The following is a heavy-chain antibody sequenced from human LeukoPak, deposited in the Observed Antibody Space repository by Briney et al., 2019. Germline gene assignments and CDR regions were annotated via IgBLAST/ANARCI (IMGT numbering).Heavy chain of an antibody. D-gene: IGHD2-15*01. CDR1: GYTFTGYY. V-gene: IGHV1-2*02. J-gene: IGHJ3*02. CDR2: INPNSGGT. Sequence: GASVKVSCKASGYTFTGYYIHWVRQAPGQGLEWMGWINPNSGGTNYVQKLQGRVTMTRDTSISTGYMELSRVRSDDTAVYYCARWDCSGGSCYDVFDIWGQGTMVTVSS. CDR3: ARWDCSGGSCYDVFDI.